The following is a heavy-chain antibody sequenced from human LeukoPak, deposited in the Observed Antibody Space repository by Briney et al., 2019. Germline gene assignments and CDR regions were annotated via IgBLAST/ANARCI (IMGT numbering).Heavy chain of an antibody. CDR1: GGSFSGYY. V-gene: IGHV4-34*01. J-gene: IGHJ5*02. CDR2: INHSGST. D-gene: IGHD2-15*01. CDR3: ARGGVESYCSGGSCYGWFDP. Sequence: SETLSLTCAVYGGSFSGYYWSWIRQPPGKGLEWIGEINHSGSTNYNPSLKSRVTISVDTSKNQFSLNLNSVTATDTAVYYCARGGVESYCSGGSCYGWFDPWGQGTLVTVSS.